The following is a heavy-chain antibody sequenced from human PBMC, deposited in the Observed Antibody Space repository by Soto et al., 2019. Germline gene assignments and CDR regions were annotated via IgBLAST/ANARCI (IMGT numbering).Heavy chain of an antibody. CDR1: GFSLSTSGVG. CDR2: LYWDDDK. D-gene: IGHD3-22*01. CDR3: AHTGDYYDSSGYYYVWYFDY. J-gene: IGHJ4*02. Sequence: QITLKESGPTLVKPTQTLTLTCTFSGFSLSTSGVGVGWIRQPPGKALEWLALLYWDDDKRYSPSLKSRLTITKDTSKNQVVLTMTNMDPVDTATYYCAHTGDYYDSSGYYYVWYFDYWGQGTLVTVSS. V-gene: IGHV2-5*02.